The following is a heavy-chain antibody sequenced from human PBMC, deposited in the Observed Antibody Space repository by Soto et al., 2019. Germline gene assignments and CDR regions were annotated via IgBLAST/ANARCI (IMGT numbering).Heavy chain of an antibody. J-gene: IGHJ5*02. CDR2: ISAYNGNT. CDR3: ARDRTGQLVLSHWFDP. D-gene: IGHD6-13*01. CDR1: GYTFTSYG. V-gene: IGHV1-18*01. Sequence: ASVKVSCKASGYTFTSYGISWVRQAPGQGLEWMGWISAYNGNTNYAQKLQGRVTMTTDTSTSTAYMELRSLRSDDTAVYYCARDRTGQLVLSHWFDPWGQGTLVTVSS.